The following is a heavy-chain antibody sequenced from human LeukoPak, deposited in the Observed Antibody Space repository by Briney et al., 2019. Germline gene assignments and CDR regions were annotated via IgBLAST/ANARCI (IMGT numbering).Heavy chain of an antibody. CDR2: ISSNGGST. J-gene: IGHJ6*02. V-gene: IGHV3-64D*06. CDR3: VKRYSSSYYGMDV. D-gene: IGHD6-13*01. Sequence: GGSLGLSCSASGFTFSSYSMHWVRQAPGKGLEYVSAISSNGGSTYYADSVKGRFTISRDNSKNTLYLQMSSLRAEDTAVYYCVKRYSSSYYGMDVWGQGTTVTVSS. CDR1: GFTFSSYS.